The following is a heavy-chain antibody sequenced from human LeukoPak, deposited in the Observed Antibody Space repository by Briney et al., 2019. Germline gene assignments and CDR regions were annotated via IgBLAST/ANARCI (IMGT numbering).Heavy chain of an antibody. CDR2: ISSGSTI. D-gene: IGHD6-19*01. Sequence: GGSLRLSCAASGFTFSSYEMNWVRQAPGKGLEWVSYISSGSTIYYADSVKGRFTISRDNAKNSLYLQMNSLRVEDTAVYYCASRRAVTFDYWGQGTLVTVSS. CDR1: GFTFSSYE. V-gene: IGHV3-48*03. CDR3: ASRRAVTFDY. J-gene: IGHJ4*02.